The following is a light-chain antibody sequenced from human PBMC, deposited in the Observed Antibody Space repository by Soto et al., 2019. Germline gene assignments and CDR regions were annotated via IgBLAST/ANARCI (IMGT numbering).Light chain of an antibody. CDR1: QSVSSSF. CDR3: QQYGSSPTT. Sequence: EIVLAQSPGTLSLSPGESATLSCRASQSVSSSFLAWYQQKAGQAPRLLIYGASSRATGIPDRFSGSGSGTDFTLTISRLEPEDFAVYYCQQYGSSPTTFGQGTKVDIK. V-gene: IGKV3-20*01. J-gene: IGKJ1*01. CDR2: GAS.